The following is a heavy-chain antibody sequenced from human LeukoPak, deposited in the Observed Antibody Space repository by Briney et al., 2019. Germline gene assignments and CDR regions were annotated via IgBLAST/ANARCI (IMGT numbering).Heavy chain of an antibody. Sequence: ASVKVSCKASGYTFSSYYVHWVRQAPGQGLEWMGMIIPSDGFTSYAQKFQGRVTMTRDTSISTAYMELSRLRSDDTAVYYCARVVESAAYFLNYYYYYYMDVWGKGTTVTVSS. D-gene: IGHD2-2*01. J-gene: IGHJ6*03. CDR1: GYTFSSYY. CDR3: ARVVESAAYFLNYYYYYYMDV. V-gene: IGHV1-46*01. CDR2: IIPSDGFT.